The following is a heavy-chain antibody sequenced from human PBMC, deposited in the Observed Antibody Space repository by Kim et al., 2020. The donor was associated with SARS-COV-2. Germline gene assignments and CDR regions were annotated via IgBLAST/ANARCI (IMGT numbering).Heavy chain of an antibody. Sequence: LKSRVTISVDTSKNQFSLKLSSVTAADTAVYYCARVGRSCSGGSCYAFDIWGQGTMVTVSS. CDR3: ARVGRSCSGGSCYAFDI. D-gene: IGHD2-15*01. J-gene: IGHJ3*02. V-gene: IGHV4-31*02.